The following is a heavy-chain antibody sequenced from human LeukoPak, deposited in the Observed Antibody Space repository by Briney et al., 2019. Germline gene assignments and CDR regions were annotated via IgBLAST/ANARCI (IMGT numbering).Heavy chain of an antibody. CDR2: IYHRGST. V-gene: IGHV4-38-2*01. CDR3: ARVGYCSGGICYAEYFQY. J-gene: IGHJ1*01. CDR1: GYSISSGYY. D-gene: IGHD2-15*01. Sequence: SETLSLTCAVSGYSISSGYYWGWSRQPPGKGQEWIGTIYHRGSTYYNASLKSRVTISFDTSKNHFSLKLSSVTAADTAVYYCARVGYCSGGICYAEYFQYWGQGTLVTVSS.